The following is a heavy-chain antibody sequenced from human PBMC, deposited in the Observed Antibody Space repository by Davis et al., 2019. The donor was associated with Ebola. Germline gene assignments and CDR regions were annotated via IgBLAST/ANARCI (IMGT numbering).Heavy chain of an antibody. V-gene: IGHV3-13*05. D-gene: IGHD3-10*01. CDR2: IGTAGDP. J-gene: IGHJ4*02. CDR3: ARVRFGELLPDY. CDR1: GFTFSSYD. Sequence: GESLKISCEASGFTFSSYDMHWVRQATGKGLEWVSAIGTAGDPYYPGSVKGRFTISRENAKNSLYLQMNSLRAGDTAVYYCARVRFGELLPDYWGQGTLVTVSS.